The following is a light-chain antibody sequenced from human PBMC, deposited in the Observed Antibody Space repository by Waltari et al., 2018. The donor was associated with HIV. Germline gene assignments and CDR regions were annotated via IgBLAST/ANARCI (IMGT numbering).Light chain of an antibody. Sequence: QSALTQPPSASGSPGQSVTISCTGTSSDVGGYNYVSWYQHHPGRAPKLLIYEVNKRPSGVPDRFSGSKSGNTASLTVSGLQADDEADYYCSSYAGSNISVFGGGTKLTVI. CDR1: SSDVGGYNY. CDR3: SSYAGSNISV. V-gene: IGLV2-8*01. J-gene: IGLJ2*01. CDR2: EVN.